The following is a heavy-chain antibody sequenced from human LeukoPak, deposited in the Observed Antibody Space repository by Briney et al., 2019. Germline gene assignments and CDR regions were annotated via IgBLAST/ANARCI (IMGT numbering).Heavy chain of an antibody. J-gene: IGHJ4*02. V-gene: IGHV3-33*01. Sequence: GGSLRVSCAASGFTFSSYGMHWVRQAPGKGLEWVAVIWYDGSNKYYADSVKGRFTISRDNSKNTLYLQMNSLRAEDTAVYYCARFRGVAGTSPFDYWGQGTLVTVSS. CDR2: IWYDGSNK. D-gene: IGHD6-19*01. CDR3: ARFRGVAGTSPFDY. CDR1: GFTFSSYG.